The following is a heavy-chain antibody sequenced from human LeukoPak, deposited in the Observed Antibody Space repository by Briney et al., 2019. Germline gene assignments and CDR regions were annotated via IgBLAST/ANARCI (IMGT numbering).Heavy chain of an antibody. D-gene: IGHD3-22*01. CDR3: ARRDYYDSSGYYH. CDR1: GGSICSSSYY. V-gene: IGHV4-39*01. CDR2: IYYSGST. Sequence: KPSETLSLTCTVSGGSICSSSYYWGWIRQPPGKGLEWIGSIYYSGSTYYNPSLKSRVTISVDTSKNQFSLKLSSVTAADTAVYYCARRDYYDSSGYYHWGQGTLVTVSS. J-gene: IGHJ5*02.